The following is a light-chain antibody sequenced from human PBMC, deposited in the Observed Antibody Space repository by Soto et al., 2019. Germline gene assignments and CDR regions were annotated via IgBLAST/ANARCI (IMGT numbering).Light chain of an antibody. CDR3: AAWDDSLKGVV. Sequence: QSVLTQPPSASGTPGQRVTISCSGSSSNIGSNIVNWYQQLPGTAPKLLIYSNNRRPSGVPDRFSGSKSGTSASLAISGLQSEDEAHYYCAAWDDSLKGVVFGGGTKLTVL. CDR1: SSNIGSNI. J-gene: IGLJ2*01. V-gene: IGLV1-44*01. CDR2: SNN.